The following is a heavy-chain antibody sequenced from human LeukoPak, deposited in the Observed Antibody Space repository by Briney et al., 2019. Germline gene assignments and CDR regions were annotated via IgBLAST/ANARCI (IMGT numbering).Heavy chain of an antibody. CDR2: IYYSGNT. V-gene: IGHV4-59*08. CDR1: GGSISSYY. Sequence: PSETLSLTCTVSGGSISSYYWSWIRQPPGKGLEWIGYIYYSGNTNYNPSLESRVTISVDTSKNQFSLKLTSVTAADTAVYYCARRVTYYYDSSGYYPYFDIWGQGTMVTVSS. D-gene: IGHD3-22*01. J-gene: IGHJ3*02. CDR3: ARRVTYYYDSSGYYPYFDI.